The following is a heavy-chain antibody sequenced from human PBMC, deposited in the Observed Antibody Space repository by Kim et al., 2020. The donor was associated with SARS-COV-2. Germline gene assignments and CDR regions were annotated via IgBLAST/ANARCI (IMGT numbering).Heavy chain of an antibody. Sequence: ASVKVSCKASGYTFTSYAMHWVRQASGQRLEWMGWINAGNGNTKYSQKFQGRVTITSDTSASTAYMELSSLRSEDTAVYYCARPALDEWGAFDIWGQGTMVTISS. D-gene: IGHD1-26*01. J-gene: IGHJ3*02. CDR3: ARPALDEWGAFDI. CDR1: GYTFTSYA. V-gene: IGHV1-3*01. CDR2: INAGNGNT.